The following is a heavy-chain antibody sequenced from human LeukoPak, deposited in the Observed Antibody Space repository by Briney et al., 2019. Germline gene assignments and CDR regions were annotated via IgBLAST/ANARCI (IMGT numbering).Heavy chain of an antibody. Sequence: PSQTLSLTCTVSGGSISSGDYYWTWIRQSPGKGLEWIGVIYHSGSTYYNPSLQSRVTMSVDTSKNQVSLKLSSVTVADTAVYYCARGTVVVVITSLDPWGQGTLVTVSS. CDR3: ARGTVVVVITSLDP. J-gene: IGHJ5*02. V-gene: IGHV4-30-4*08. D-gene: IGHD3-22*01. CDR1: GGSISSGDYY. CDR2: IYHSGST.